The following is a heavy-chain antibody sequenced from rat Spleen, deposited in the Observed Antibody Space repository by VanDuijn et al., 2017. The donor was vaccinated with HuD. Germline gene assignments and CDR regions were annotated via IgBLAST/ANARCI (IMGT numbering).Heavy chain of an antibody. J-gene: IGHJ3*01. D-gene: IGHD1-10*01. CDR1: GFSLTSYS. Sequence: QVQLKESGPGLVQPSETLSLTCTVSGFSLTSYSVSWVRQPSGKGPEWMGRMWYDGDTAYNSALKSRLSISRDTSKNQVFLKMNSLQTEDTAIYFCTREGYNNWGAFAYWGQGTLVIVSS. CDR2: MWYDGDT. CDR3: TREGYNNWGAFAY. V-gene: IGHV2-34*01.